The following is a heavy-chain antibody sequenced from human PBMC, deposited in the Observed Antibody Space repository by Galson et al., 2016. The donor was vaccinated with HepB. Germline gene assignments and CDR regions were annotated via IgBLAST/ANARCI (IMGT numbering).Heavy chain of an antibody. CDR2: INPSGGGT. J-gene: IGHJ4*02. CDR1: GYNFKNYY. Sequence: SVKVSCKASGYNFKNYYIHWVRQAPGQGLEWMGVINPSGGGTTYAQKFRGRVTMTKDTSVTTVYMELSSLTSEDTAVYYCATILSEFDYWGQGTLVTVSS. V-gene: IGHV1-46*02. CDR3: ATILSEFDY.